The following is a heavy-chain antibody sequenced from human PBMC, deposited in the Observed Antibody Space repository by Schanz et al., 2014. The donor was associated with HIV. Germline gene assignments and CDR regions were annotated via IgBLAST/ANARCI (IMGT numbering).Heavy chain of an antibody. D-gene: IGHD5-12*01. CDR1: GFIFSSYG. J-gene: IGHJ4*02. CDR3: ARGDGGYWYYFDY. CDR2: IWYDGSNK. V-gene: IGHV3-33*01. Sequence: QVQLVESGGGVVQPGRSLRLSCAASGFIFSSYGMHWVRQAPGKGLEWVAVIWYDGSNKYYADSVKGRFTISRDNSKNTLYLQMNSLRAEDTAVYYCARGDGGYWYYFDYWGQGTLVTVSS.